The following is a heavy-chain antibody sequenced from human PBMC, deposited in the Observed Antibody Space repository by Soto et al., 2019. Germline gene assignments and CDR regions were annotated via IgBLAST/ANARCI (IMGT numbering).Heavy chain of an antibody. Sequence: ASVKVSCKASGGTFSSYAISWVRQAPGQGLEWMGGIIPIFGTANYAQKFQGRVTITADESTSTAYMELSSLRSEDTAVYYCASLPQGSGYYYFDYWGQGTLVTVSS. D-gene: IGHD3-22*01. CDR2: IIPIFGTA. J-gene: IGHJ4*02. CDR1: GGTFSSYA. CDR3: ASLPQGSGYYYFDY. V-gene: IGHV1-69*13.